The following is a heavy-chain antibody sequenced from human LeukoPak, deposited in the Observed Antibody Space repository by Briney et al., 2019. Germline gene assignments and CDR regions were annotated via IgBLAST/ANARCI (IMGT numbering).Heavy chain of an antibody. V-gene: IGHV3-30*04. Sequence: GGSLRLSCAASGFIFSAYAMHWVRQAPGKGLEWVAVISYDGSDKYYADSVKGRFTISRDNSKNTLYLQMNSLRAEDTAVYYCAKDFPGTTPQGLYYFDYWGQGTLVTVSS. CDR3: AKDFPGTTPQGLYYFDY. CDR2: ISYDGSDK. CDR1: GFIFSAYA. J-gene: IGHJ4*02. D-gene: IGHD1-1*01.